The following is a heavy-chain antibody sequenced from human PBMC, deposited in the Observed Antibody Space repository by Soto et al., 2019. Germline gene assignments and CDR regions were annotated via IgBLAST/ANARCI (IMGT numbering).Heavy chain of an antibody. CDR2: IIPIFGTA. J-gene: IGHJ5*02. D-gene: IGHD6-13*01. Sequence: QVQLVQSGAEVKKPGSSVKVSCKASGGTFSSYAISWVRQAPGQGLEWMGGIIPIFGTANYAQKFQGRVTITADESMSTAYMELSRLRSEDTAVYYCARDRFDRSSWYTHSWFDPWGQGTLVTVFS. CDR1: GGTFSSYA. V-gene: IGHV1-69*12. CDR3: ARDRFDRSSWYTHSWFDP.